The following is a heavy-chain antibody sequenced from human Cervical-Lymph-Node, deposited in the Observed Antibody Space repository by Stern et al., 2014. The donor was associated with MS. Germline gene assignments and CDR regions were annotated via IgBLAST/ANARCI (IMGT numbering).Heavy chain of an antibody. J-gene: IGHJ4*02. CDR2: IYWNDDK. Sequence: QVTLRESGPTLVKPTQTLTLTCTFSGFSLSNSGVGVGWIRQPPGKALEWLTLIYWNDDKRYSPSLKSRLNITKDTSKTQVVLTLTNVDPVATATYYCAHNIWGSYRFHYWGRGTLVTVSS. D-gene: IGHD3-16*02. V-gene: IGHV2-5*01. CDR1: GFSLSNSGVG. CDR3: AHNIWGSYRFHY.